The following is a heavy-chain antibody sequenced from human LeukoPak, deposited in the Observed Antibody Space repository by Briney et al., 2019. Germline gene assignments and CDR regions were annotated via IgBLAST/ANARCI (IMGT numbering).Heavy chain of an antibody. CDR1: GGSFSGYY. V-gene: IGHV4-34*01. J-gene: IGHJ3*02. CDR2: INHSGST. D-gene: IGHD1-26*01. CDR3: ARGEYSGSYWDAFDI. Sequence: SETLSLTCAVYGGSFSGYYWSWIRQPPGKGLEWIGEINHSGSTNYNPSLKSRVTISVDTSKNQFSLKLSSVTAADTAVYYCARGEYSGSYWDAFDIWGQGTMVTVSS.